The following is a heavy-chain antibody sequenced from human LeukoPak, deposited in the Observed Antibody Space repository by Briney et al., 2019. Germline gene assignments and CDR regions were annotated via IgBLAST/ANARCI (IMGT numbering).Heavy chain of an antibody. CDR2: FDRGRDGE. Sequence: GGSLRLSCAGSGFSFSDYYMAWIRQTPGKGLQRVSFFDRGRDGEAHADSVKGRFTISRDNSKNTLYLQMSSLRAEDTAVYYCVKGGYIYGTSDYWGQGTLVTVSS. CDR3: VKGGYIYGTSDY. CDR1: GFSFSDYY. J-gene: IGHJ4*02. D-gene: IGHD3-3*02. V-gene: IGHV3-11*06.